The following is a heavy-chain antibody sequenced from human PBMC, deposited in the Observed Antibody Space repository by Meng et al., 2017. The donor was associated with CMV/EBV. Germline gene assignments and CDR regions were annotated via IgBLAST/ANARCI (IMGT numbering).Heavy chain of an antibody. Sequence: GLLVQFGDEMKQAGASENVSREASCYLFTTYGNSGLRQAPGQSLEWMGRISAYHGNTNDAQNLQDRVSMSTDTSTSTVYMELSRLRSDDTAVYYCARDAGSCRLTVDHWGQGTLVTVSS. CDR1: CYLFTTYG. J-gene: IGHJ4*02. V-gene: IGHV1-18*01. CDR2: ISAYHGNT. CDR3: ARDAGSCRLTVDH. D-gene: IGHD2-15*01.